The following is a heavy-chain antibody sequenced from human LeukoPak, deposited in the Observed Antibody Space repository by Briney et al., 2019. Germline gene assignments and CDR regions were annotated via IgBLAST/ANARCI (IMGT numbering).Heavy chain of an antibody. J-gene: IGHJ4*02. CDR3: AREYDSRARFDS. V-gene: IGHV3-21*05. CDR1: GFTFSTYS. Sequence: RGSLRLSCAASGFTFSTYSMNWVRRAPGKGLEWISYIRSTGDYIYYADSVKGRFTISRDNARTSVYLQMNSLRVEDTAIYYCAREYDSRARFDSWGQGTIVIVSS. CDR2: IRSTGDYI. D-gene: IGHD6-13*01.